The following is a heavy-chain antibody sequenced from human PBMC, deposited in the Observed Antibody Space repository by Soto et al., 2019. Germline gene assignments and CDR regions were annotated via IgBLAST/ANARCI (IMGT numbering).Heavy chain of an antibody. CDR3: AREEREYGGHAN. Sequence: EVQLVESGGGLVQPGGSLRLSCAASGFTFSSYWMSWVRQAPGKGLEWVANIKHGGSEKHYVDSVKGRFTISRDDAKNSLDVQMNSLRADDTAIYYCAREEREYGGHANWGQGTLVTVSP. V-gene: IGHV3-7*04. J-gene: IGHJ4*02. CDR2: IKHGGSEK. D-gene: IGHD4-17*01. CDR1: GFTFSSYW.